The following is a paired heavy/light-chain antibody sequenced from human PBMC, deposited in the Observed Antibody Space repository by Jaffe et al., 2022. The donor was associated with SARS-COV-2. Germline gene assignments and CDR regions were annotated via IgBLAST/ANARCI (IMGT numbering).Light chain of an antibody. V-gene: IGKV1-9*01. CDR2: AAS. J-gene: IGKJ3*01. Sequence: DIQLTQSPSFLSASVGDRVTITCRASQAISTYLAWYQKKPGKAPDLLIYAASHLQGGVPSRFSGSGSGTEFTLTISSLQPEDSATYYCQELKSFLFTFGPGTKVDVK. CDR1: QAISTY. CDR3: QELKSFLFT.
Heavy chain of an antibody. CDR3: ARVRAVRSYSYGLDV. D-gene: IGHD2-21*01. CDR2: ISSDGKSR. V-gene: IGHV3-30*04. J-gene: IGHJ6*02. Sequence: QAQLVESGGGVVQPGRSLRLSCSASGFTFSRYPIHWVRQAPGKGLEWVALISSDGKSREYLDSVKGRITISRDNPKNMVYLHLNSLRTEDTATYFCARVRAVRSYSYGLDVWGHGTTVTVSS. CDR1: GFTFSRYP.